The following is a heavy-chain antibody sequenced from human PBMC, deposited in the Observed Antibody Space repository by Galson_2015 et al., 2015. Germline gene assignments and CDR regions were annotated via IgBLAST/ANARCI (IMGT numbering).Heavy chain of an antibody. J-gene: IGHJ4*02. CDR3: AKDLSSACYSGGDY. Sequence: SLRLSCAASGFTFNNCNIHWVRQAPGKGLEWVAVISYDGSIKYYADSVKGRFAISRDNSKDTLSLQMDSLRAEDTAVYYCAKDLSSACYSGGDYWGQGTLVTVSS. CDR1: GFTFNNCN. D-gene: IGHD6-19*01. CDR2: ISYDGSIK. V-gene: IGHV3-30*18.